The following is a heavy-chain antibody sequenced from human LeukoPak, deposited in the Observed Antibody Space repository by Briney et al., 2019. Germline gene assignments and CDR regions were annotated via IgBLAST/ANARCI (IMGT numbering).Heavy chain of an antibody. CDR2: IWYDGSNK. Sequence: PGGSLRLSCAASGFTFSSYGMHWVRQAPGKGLEWVAVIWYDGSNKYYADSVKGRFTISRDNSKNTLYLQMNSLRAEDTAVYYCARVVVDNYYYYGMDVWGQGTTVTVSS. CDR3: ARVVVDNYYYYGMDV. J-gene: IGHJ6*02. CDR1: GFTFSSYG. V-gene: IGHV3-33*01. D-gene: IGHD3-22*01.